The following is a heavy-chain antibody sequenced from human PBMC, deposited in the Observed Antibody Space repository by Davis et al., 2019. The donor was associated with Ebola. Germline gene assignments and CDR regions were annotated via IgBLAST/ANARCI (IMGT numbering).Heavy chain of an antibody. Sequence: GESLKISCAASGFTFSSYGMHWVRQAPGKGLEWVAVISYDGSNKYYADSVKGRFTISRDNSKNTLYLQMNSLRAEDTAVYYCARGYSGSYYGANWFDPWGQGTLVTVSS. CDR3: ARGYSGSYYGANWFDP. CDR1: GFTFSSYG. CDR2: ISYDGSNK. J-gene: IGHJ5*02. V-gene: IGHV3-30*03. D-gene: IGHD1-26*01.